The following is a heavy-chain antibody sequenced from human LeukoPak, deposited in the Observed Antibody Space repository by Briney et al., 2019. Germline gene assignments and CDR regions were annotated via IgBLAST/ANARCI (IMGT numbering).Heavy chain of an antibody. D-gene: IGHD6-13*01. V-gene: IGHV3-9*01. CDR2: ISWNGGSR. CDR3: AKDLIAAAGTGGSASYYYYGMDV. CDR1: GFTFYEYA. Sequence: GGSLRLSCAASGFTFYEYAMHWVRHAPGEGLEGGSGISWNGGSRGYADSVKGRFTISRDNAKNSLYLQMNSLRDEDTALYYCAKDLIAAAGTGGSASYYYYGMDVWGHGTTVPVSS. J-gene: IGHJ6*02.